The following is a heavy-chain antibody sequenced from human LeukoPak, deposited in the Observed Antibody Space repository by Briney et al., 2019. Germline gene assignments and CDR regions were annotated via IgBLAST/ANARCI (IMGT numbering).Heavy chain of an antibody. J-gene: IGHJ4*02. V-gene: IGHV3-43*01. CDR3: GKDLAGSYLLDY. D-gene: IGHD3-10*01. CDR2: ITWDGATT. CDR1: GFTFRYYA. Sequence: GGSLRLSCAASGFTFRYYAMHWVRQAPGKGLEWVSLITWDGATTYYADSVKGRFTISRDNSKNSLYLQMNNLSTEDTALYYCGKDLAGSYLLDYWGQGTLVTVSS.